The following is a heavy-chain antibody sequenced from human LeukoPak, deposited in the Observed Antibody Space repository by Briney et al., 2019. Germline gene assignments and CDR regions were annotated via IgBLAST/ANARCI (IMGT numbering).Heavy chain of an antibody. Sequence: PGGSLRLSCAASGFTFSSYAMSWVRQAPGKGLEWVSAISGSGGSTYYADSVKGRFTISRDNSKNTLYLQMNSLRAEDTAVYYCAKDLFIWFGGLLYLDAFDIWGQGTMVTVSS. V-gene: IGHV3-23*01. J-gene: IGHJ3*02. CDR3: AKDLFIWFGGLLYLDAFDI. CDR2: ISGSGGST. CDR1: GFTFSSYA. D-gene: IGHD3-10*01.